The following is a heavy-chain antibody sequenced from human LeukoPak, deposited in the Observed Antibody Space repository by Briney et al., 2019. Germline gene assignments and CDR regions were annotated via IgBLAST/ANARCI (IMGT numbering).Heavy chain of an antibody. CDR1: GYTFTSYA. D-gene: IGHD1-26*01. J-gene: IGHJ4*02. Sequence: ASVKVSCKASGYTFTSYAMHWVRQAPGHRLEWMGWINAGNGSTKYSQKFQGRVTITRDTSASTAYMELSSLRSEDTAVYYCARAIVGATGFDYWGQGTLVTVSS. CDR2: INAGNGST. CDR3: ARAIVGATGFDY. V-gene: IGHV1-3*01.